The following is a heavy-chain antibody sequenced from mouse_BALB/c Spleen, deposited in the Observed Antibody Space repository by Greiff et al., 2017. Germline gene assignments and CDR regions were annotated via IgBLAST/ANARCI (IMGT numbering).Heavy chain of an antibody. CDR2: ISSGGSYT. V-gene: IGHV5-9-3*01. CDR3: ARGRGNYYAMDY. Sequence: EVQGVESGGGLVKPGGSLKLSCAASGFTFSSYTMSWVRQTPEKRLEWVATISSGGSYTYYPDSVKGRFTISRDNAKNTLYLQMSSLRSEDTAMYYCARGRGNYYAMDYWGQGTSVTVSS. CDR1: GFTFSSYT. J-gene: IGHJ4*01. D-gene: IGHD2-1*01.